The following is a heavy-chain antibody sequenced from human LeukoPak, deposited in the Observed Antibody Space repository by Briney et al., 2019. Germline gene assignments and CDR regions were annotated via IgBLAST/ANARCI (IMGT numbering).Heavy chain of an antibody. CDR3: ARDHPLPYYYDSSGPSGAFDI. J-gene: IGHJ3*02. V-gene: IGHV3-48*03. Sequence: GGSLRLSCAASGFTFSSYEMNWVRQAPGKGLEWVSYISSSGSTIYYADSVKGRFTISRDNAKNSLYLQMNSLRAEDTAVYYCARDHPLPYYYDSSGPSGAFDIWGQGTMVTVSS. CDR2: ISSSGSTI. D-gene: IGHD3-22*01. CDR1: GFTFSSYE.